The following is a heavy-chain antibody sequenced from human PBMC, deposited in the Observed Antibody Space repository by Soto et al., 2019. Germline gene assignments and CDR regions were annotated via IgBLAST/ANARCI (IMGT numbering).Heavy chain of an antibody. D-gene: IGHD3-16*01. J-gene: IGHJ6*02. CDR1: GFNFDDYI. CDR3: AKHMGGVSTSRYGMDV. CDR2: INWNGGRA. V-gene: IGHV3-43*01. Sequence: LRLSCAASGFNFDDYIMHWVRQRPGEGLEWVSLINWNGGRAYHADSVKGRFTISRDNAKNSLYLQMTGLRIEDTALYYCAKHMGGVSTSRYGMDVWGQGTMVTVSS.